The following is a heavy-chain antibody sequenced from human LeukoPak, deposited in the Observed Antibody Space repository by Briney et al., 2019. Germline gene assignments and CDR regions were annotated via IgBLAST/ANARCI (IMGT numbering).Heavy chain of an antibody. Sequence: GGSLRLSCAAPGFTFSSYAMSWVRQAPGKGLEWVSAISGSGGSTYYADSVKGRFTISRDNSKNTLYLQMNSLRAEDTAVYYCAKTDIIVVVPAAPGGFDYWGQGTLVTVSS. V-gene: IGHV3-23*01. CDR1: GFTFSSYA. J-gene: IGHJ4*02. CDR2: ISGSGGST. CDR3: AKTDIIVVVPAAPGGFDY. D-gene: IGHD2-2*01.